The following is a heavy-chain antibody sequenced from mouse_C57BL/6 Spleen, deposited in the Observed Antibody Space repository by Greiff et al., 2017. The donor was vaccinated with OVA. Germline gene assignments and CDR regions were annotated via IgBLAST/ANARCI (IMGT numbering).Heavy chain of an antibody. CDR3: ASNSHFDY. J-gene: IGHJ2*01. V-gene: IGHV1-63*01. CDR1: GYTFTNYW. Sequence: VQLQESGAELVRPGTSVKMSCKASGYTFTNYWIGWAKQRPGHGLEWIGDIYPGGGYTNYNEKFKGKATLTADKSSSTAYMQFSSLTSEDSAVYYCASNSHFDYWGQGTTLTVSS. CDR2: IYPGGGYT. D-gene: IGHD1-3*01.